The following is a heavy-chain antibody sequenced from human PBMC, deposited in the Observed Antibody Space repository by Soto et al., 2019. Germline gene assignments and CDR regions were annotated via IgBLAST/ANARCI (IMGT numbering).Heavy chain of an antibody. D-gene: IGHD3-10*01. J-gene: IGHJ4*02. Sequence: PGGSLRLSCAASGFTFSSYGMYWVRQAPGKGLEWVAVIWYDGSNKYYADSVKGRFTISRDNSKNTLYLQMNSLRAEDTAVYYCARDGLLWFGEFFDYWGQGTLVTVSS. V-gene: IGHV3-33*01. CDR2: IWYDGSNK. CDR1: GFTFSSYG. CDR3: ARDGLLWFGEFFDY.